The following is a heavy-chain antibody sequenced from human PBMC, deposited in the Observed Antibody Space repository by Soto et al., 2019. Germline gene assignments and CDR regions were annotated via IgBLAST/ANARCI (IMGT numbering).Heavy chain of an antibody. D-gene: IGHD4-17*01. CDR1: GYTFTSYG. J-gene: IGHJ5*02. CDR3: ARMRSYGDYDNWFDP. CDR2: ISAYNGNT. V-gene: IGHV1-18*01. Sequence: ASVKVSCKASGYTFTSYGISWVRQAPGQGLEWMGWISAYNGNTNYAQKLQGRVTMTTDTSTSTAYMELRSLRSDDTAVYYCARMRSYGDYDNWFDPWGQGTLVTVSS.